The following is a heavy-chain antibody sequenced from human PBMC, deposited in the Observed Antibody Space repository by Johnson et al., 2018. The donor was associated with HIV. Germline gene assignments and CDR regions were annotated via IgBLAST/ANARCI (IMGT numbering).Heavy chain of an antibody. Sequence: EQLVESGGGLIQPGGSLRLSCAASGFTVSSNYMSWVRQAPGKGLEWVSVIYSGGSTYYADSVKGRFTISRDNSKNRLYLQMNSLRAEDTAVYYCAKDVKEWSPAFDIWGQGTVVTVSS. D-gene: IGHD3-3*01. CDR1: GFTVSSNY. CDR3: AKDVKEWSPAFDI. CDR2: IYSGGST. V-gene: IGHV3-66*03. J-gene: IGHJ3*02.